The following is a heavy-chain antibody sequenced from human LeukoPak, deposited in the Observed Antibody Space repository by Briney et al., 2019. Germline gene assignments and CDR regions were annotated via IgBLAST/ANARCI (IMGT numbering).Heavy chain of an antibody. CDR1: GGSFSGYY. V-gene: IGHV4-34*01. CDR3: ARGRLRYFDWLRKGPPYYMDV. Sequence: SETLSLTCAVYGGSFSGYYWSWIRQPPGKGLEWIGEINHSGSTNYNPSLKSRVTISVDTSKNQFSLKLSSVTAADTAVYYCARGRLRYFDWLRKGPPYYMDVWGKGTTVTVSS. J-gene: IGHJ6*03. CDR2: INHSGST. D-gene: IGHD3-9*01.